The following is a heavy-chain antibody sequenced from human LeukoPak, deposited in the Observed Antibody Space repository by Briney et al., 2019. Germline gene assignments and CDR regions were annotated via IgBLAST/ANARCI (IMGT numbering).Heavy chain of an antibody. CDR3: ARAGVVPAAINRAFDI. V-gene: IGHV4-30-4*08. J-gene: IGHJ3*02. D-gene: IGHD2-2*02. Sequence: SQTPSLTCIVSGGSIINGDYYWSWIRQPPGKGLEWIGYIYHNGDTYYNPSLKSRVSISVDTSKNQFSLKLSSVTAADTAVYYCARAGVVPAAINRAFDIWGQGSVVTVSS. CDR2: IYHNGDT. CDR1: GGSIINGDYY.